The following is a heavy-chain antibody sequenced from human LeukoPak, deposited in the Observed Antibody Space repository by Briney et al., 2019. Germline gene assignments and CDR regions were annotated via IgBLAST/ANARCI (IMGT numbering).Heavy chain of an antibody. CDR3: ARGGSGYDFDF. J-gene: IGHJ4*02. D-gene: IGHD5-12*01. CDR2: IWYDGSNK. CDR1: GFTFTSYG. V-gene: IGHV3-33*01. Sequence: GSLLLSCAASGFTFTSYGMHWVRQAPGKGLEWVAVIWYDGSNKYYVDSVKGRFTISRDNSKNTLYLQMNSLRAEDTAVYYCARGGSGYDFDFWGQGTLVTVSS.